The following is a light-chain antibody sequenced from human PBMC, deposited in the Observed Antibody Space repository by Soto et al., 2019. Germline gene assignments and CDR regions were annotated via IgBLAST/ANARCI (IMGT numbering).Light chain of an antibody. J-gene: IGKJ1*01. CDR3: QLRGR. V-gene: IGKV3-11*01. CDR2: DAS. Sequence: VLTQSPATLSLSPGDRATLSCRAGQNINNFIAWYQHKPGQAPRLLIYDASNRPTGIPGTFSGSGSGTDFTLTITSLVSDDFAVYYCQLRGRFGLRTKVDIK. CDR1: QNINNF.